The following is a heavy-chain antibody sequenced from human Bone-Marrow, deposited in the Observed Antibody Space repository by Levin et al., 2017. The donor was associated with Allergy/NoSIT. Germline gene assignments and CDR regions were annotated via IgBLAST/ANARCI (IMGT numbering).Heavy chain of an antibody. CDR3: AREMAETAADTFDL. CDR2: ISPYNDDT. V-gene: IGHV1-18*01. D-gene: IGHD2-8*01. CDR1: GYTFTFYG. Sequence: PRASVKVSCKASGYTFTFYGISWVRQAPGQGLEWMGWISPYNDDTNYAQKLQGRVTMTTDTSTSTAYMELRTLRSDDTAVYYCAREMAETAADTFDLWGQGTMVTVSS. J-gene: IGHJ3*01.